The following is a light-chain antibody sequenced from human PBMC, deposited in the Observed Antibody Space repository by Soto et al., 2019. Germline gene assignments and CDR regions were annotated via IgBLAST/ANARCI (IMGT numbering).Light chain of an antibody. Sequence: EIVLTQSPATLSLSPGERATLSCRASQSVSNSLAWFQQKPGQAPRLPIYDASNRATGIPARFSGSGSGTGFTLTISSLEPEDFAVYYCQQRSDWITFGQGTRLEIK. V-gene: IGKV3-11*01. CDR3: QQRSDWIT. J-gene: IGKJ5*01. CDR1: QSVSNS. CDR2: DAS.